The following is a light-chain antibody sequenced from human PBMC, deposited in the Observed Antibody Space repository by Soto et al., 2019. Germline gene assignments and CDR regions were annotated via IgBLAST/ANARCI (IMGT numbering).Light chain of an antibody. CDR2: AAS. V-gene: IGKV1-12*01. J-gene: IGKJ4*01. CDR3: QQGDSFPFT. CDR1: QDISTW. Sequence: DILMTQSPSSVSASVGDRVTITCRASQDISTWVAWYQQKPGKAPKLLISAASTLQSGVPRRFSGSGSGTDFTLIISSLQPEDFATYFCQQGDSFPFTFGGGTKVQIK.